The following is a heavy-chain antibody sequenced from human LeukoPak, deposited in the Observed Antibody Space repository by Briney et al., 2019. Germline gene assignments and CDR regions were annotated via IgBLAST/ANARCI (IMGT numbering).Heavy chain of an antibody. CDR3: ARRERYCSSISCYGVDY. D-gene: IGHD2-2*01. V-gene: IGHV5-51*01. Sequence: GESLKISCKGSGYSFTSYWIGWVRQMPGKGLEWMGIIYPSDSDTRYSPSFQGQVTISADKSISTAYLQWSSLKASDTAMNYCARRERYCSSISCYGVDYWGQGTLVTVSS. CDR2: IYPSDSDT. J-gene: IGHJ4*02. CDR1: GYSFTSYW.